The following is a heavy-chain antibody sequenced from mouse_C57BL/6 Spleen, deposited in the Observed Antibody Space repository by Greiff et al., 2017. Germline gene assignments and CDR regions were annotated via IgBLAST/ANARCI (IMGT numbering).Heavy chain of an antibody. Sequence: VQRVESGAELAKPGASVKLSCKASGYTFTSYWMHWVKQRPGQGLEWIGYINPSSGYTKYNQKFKDKATLTADKSSSTAYMQLSSLTYEDSAVYYCASYDYDGAGFAYWGQGTLVTVSA. CDR1: GYTFTSYW. J-gene: IGHJ3*01. D-gene: IGHD2-4*01. V-gene: IGHV1-7*01. CDR2: INPSSGYT. CDR3: ASYDYDGAGFAY.